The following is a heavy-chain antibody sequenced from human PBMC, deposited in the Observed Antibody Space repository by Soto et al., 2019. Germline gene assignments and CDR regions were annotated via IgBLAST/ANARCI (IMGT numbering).Heavy chain of an antibody. CDR3: ERAYTGRLPLRADYYYASDV. CDR1: GFRFSDYD. J-gene: IGHJ6*02. Sequence: CLRLSCTSSGFRFSDYDMHWVRQAPGKGLEWVSTIGAARDPYYTGSVKHRFTISRENARNSMFLQMNSVTVGDTAVDYCERAYTGRLPLRADYYYASDVWGQGIIVT. CDR2: IGAARDP. V-gene: IGHV3-13*05. D-gene: IGHD2-15*01.